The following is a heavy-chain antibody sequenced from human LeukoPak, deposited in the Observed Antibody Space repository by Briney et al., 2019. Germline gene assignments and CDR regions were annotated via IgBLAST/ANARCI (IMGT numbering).Heavy chain of an antibody. CDR1: GGSFSGYY. D-gene: IGHD1-20*01. J-gene: IGHJ4*02. CDR3: ARAHITGTLR. V-gene: IGHV4-34*01. Sequence: PSETLSLTCAVYGGSFSGYYWSWIRQPPGKGLEWIGEINHSGSTNYNPSLKSRVTISVDTSKNQFSLKLSSVTAADTAVYYCARAHITGTLRWGQGTLVTVSS. CDR2: INHSGST.